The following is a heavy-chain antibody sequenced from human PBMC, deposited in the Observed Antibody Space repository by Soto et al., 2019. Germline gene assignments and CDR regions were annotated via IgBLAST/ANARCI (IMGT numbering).Heavy chain of an antibody. CDR2: IYHGGTT. V-gene: IGHV4-38-2*02. J-gene: IGHJ4*01. Sequence: WETLSLTCTVSGYSISSGAYWGWIRQPPGEGPEWIASIYHGGTTFYNPSLKSRVTVSVDKSNNQFSRKLSSVTAADTAVYSCAEDYVMVVAACPFDYWGHGTLVTVSS. CDR1: GYSISSGAY. D-gene: IGHD3-10*01. CDR3: AEDYVMVVAACPFDY.